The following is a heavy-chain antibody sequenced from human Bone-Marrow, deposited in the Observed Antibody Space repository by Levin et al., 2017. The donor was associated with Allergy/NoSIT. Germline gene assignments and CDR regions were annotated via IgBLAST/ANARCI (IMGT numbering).Heavy chain of an antibody. J-gene: IGHJ2*01. CDR1: GGTFSSYA. CDR3: ARVGYGPSINRSGYFDL. V-gene: IGHV1-69*06. D-gene: IGHD5-12*01. Sequence: SVKVSCKASGGTFSSYAISWVRQAPGQGLEWMGGIIPIFGTANYAQKFQGRVTITADKSTSTAYMELSSLRSEDTAVYYCARVGYGPSINRSGYFDLWGRGTLVTVSS. CDR2: IIPIFGTA.